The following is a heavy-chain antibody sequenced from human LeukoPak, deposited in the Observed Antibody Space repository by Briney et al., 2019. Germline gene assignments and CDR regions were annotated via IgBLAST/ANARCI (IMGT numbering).Heavy chain of an antibody. CDR1: GFTFSNYA. CDR3: AKDRQTYCSSTSCYLNWFDP. V-gene: IGHV3-23*01. Sequence: GGSLRLSRAASGFTFSNYAMSWVRQAPGKGLEWVSAISGSGDRTYYADSVKGRFTISRDNSKNTLYLQMNNLRAEDTAMYYCAKDRQTYCSSTSCYLNWFDPWGQGTLVTVSS. J-gene: IGHJ5*02. D-gene: IGHD2-2*01. CDR2: ISGSGDRT.